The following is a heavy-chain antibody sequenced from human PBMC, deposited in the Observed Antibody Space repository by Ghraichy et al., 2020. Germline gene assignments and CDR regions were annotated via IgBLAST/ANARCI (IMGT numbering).Heavy chain of an antibody. Sequence: SCAASGFTFSNAWMSWVRQAPGKGLEWVGRIKSKTDGGTTDYAAPVKGRFTISRDDSKNTLYLQMNSLKTEDTAVYYCTTAFPLVLVVYAIENWFDPWGQGTLVTVSS. CDR2: IKSKTDGGTT. CDR1: GFTFSNAW. D-gene: IGHD2-8*02. J-gene: IGHJ5*02. CDR3: TTAFPLVLVVYAIENWFDP. V-gene: IGHV3-15*01.